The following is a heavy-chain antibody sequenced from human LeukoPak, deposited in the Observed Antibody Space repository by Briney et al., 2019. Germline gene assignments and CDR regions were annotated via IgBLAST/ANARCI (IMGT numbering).Heavy chain of an antibody. J-gene: IGHJ3*02. V-gene: IGHV4-39*07. CDR1: GGSISSSSYY. Sequence: SETLSLTCTVSGGSISSSSYYWGWIRQPPGKGLEWIGSIYYSGSTYYNPSLKSRVTISVDRSKNQFSLKLSSVTAADTAVYYCARGDHYKLAADDAFDIWGQGTMVTVSS. D-gene: IGHD6-13*01. CDR2: IYYSGST. CDR3: ARGDHYKLAADDAFDI.